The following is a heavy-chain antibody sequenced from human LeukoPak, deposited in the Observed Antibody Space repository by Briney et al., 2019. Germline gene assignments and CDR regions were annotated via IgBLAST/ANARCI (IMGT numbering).Heavy chain of an antibody. CDR1: GYTFTGYY. V-gene: IGHV1-2*02. Sequence: ASVKVSCKASGYTFTGYYMHWVRPAPGQGLGWMGWINPNSGGTNYAQKFQGRVTMTRDTSISTAYMELSRLRSDDTAVYYCARAGIAVRSGWFDPWGQGTLVAVSS. CDR2: INPNSGGT. CDR3: ARAGIAVRSGWFDP. J-gene: IGHJ5*02. D-gene: IGHD6-19*01.